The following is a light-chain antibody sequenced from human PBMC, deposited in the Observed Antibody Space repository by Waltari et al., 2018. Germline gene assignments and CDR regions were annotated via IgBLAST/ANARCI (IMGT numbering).Light chain of an antibody. J-gene: IGLJ3*02. CDR3: SSYTSSRV. CDR2: DVS. V-gene: IGLV2-14*01. Sequence: QSALTQPASVSGSPGQSITISCTGTSSDVGGYNYVSWYQQHPGKAPKRMIYDVSKRPSGVSNRFSGSKSGNTASLTISGLQAEDEADYYCSSYTSSRVFGGGTKLTVL. CDR1: SSDVGGYNY.